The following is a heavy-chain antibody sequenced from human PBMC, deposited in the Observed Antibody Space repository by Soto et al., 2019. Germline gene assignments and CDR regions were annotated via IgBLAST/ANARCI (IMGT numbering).Heavy chain of an antibody. V-gene: IGHV1-18*01. Sequence: QVQLVQSGAEVKKPGASVKVSCKASGYTFTSYGISWVRQAPGQGLEWMGWISAYNGNTNYAQKLQGRVTMTTDTSTSTAYTELRSLRPDETAVYYCAREGSQYYEFWSGYSEASEILDYWGQGTLVTVSS. CDR3: AREGSQYYEFWSGYSEASEILDY. CDR2: ISAYNGNT. J-gene: IGHJ4*02. D-gene: IGHD3-3*01. CDR1: GYTFTSYG.